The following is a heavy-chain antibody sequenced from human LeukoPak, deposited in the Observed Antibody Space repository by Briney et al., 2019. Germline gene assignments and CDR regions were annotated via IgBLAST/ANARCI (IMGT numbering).Heavy chain of an antibody. V-gene: IGHV1-69*04. CDR2: IIPIFGIA. D-gene: IGHD6-19*01. Sequence: GSSVKVSCKASGGTFSSYAISWVRQAPGQGHEWMGTIIPIFGIANYAQKFQGRVTITADKSTSTAYMELSSLRSEDTAVYYCARGTIAVAGIPMDVWGQGTTVTVSS. J-gene: IGHJ6*02. CDR3: ARGTIAVAGIPMDV. CDR1: GGTFSSYA.